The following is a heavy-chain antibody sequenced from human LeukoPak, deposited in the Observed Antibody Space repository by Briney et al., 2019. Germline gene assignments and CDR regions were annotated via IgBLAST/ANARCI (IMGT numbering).Heavy chain of an antibody. J-gene: IGHJ4*02. CDR3: VKDHFNSSSWSPFDR. Sequence: GGSLRLSCATSGFTFYSHGMHWVRQAPGKGLEWVTFIRYDGSDKYYVDSVKGRFTVSRDNSKNTLYLQLTSLTTEDTALYYCVKDHFNSSSWSPFDRWGQGTLVTVFS. D-gene: IGHD6-13*01. CDR1: GFTFYSHG. CDR2: IRYDGSDK. V-gene: IGHV3-30*02.